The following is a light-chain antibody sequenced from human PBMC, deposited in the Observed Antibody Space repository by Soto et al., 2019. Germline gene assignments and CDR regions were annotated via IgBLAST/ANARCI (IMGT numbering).Light chain of an antibody. CDR2: KAS. CDR1: QSISSW. J-gene: IGKJ2*01. Sequence: DIPMTQSPSTLSASVGDRVTITCRASQSISSWLAWYQQKPGKAPKLLMYKASSLESGVPSRFSGSGSGTEFTLTISSLQPDDFANYYCQQYNSHSYTFGQGTKLEIK. CDR3: QQYNSHSYT. V-gene: IGKV1-5*03.